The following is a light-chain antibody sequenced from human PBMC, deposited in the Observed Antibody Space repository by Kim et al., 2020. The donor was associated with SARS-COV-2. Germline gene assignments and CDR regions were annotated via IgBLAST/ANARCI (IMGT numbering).Light chain of an antibody. J-gene: IGLJ2*01. CDR1: SSDVGGYNY. CDR3: SSYTNGGSTRVA. Sequence: QSALTQPASVSGSPGQSITLSCTGTSSDVGGYNYVSWYQQHPGKAPKLLIYDVSHRPSGVSNRFSGSKSANTASLTISGLQTEDEADYYCSSYTNGGSTRVAFGGGTKVTVL. V-gene: IGLV2-14*03. CDR2: DVS.